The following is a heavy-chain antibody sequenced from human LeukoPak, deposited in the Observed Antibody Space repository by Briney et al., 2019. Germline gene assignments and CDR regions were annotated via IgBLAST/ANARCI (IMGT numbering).Heavy chain of an antibody. CDR3: ARGFGDWGLSWFDP. V-gene: IGHV4-34*01. Sequence: SETLSLTCAVYGGSFSGYYWTWIRQFPGKGLEWIGEINHSGSTNYNPSLKSRVTISVDTSKNQFSLKLTSVTAADTAVYYCARGFGDWGLSWFDPWGQGTLVTVSS. CDR1: GGSFSGYY. CDR2: INHSGST. J-gene: IGHJ5*02. D-gene: IGHD3-10*01.